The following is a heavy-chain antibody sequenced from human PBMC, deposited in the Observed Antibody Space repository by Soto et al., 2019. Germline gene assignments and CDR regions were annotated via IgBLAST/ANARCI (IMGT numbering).Heavy chain of an antibody. CDR2: INHSGST. D-gene: IGHD6-19*01. J-gene: IGHJ5*02. CDR1: GGSFSGYY. CDR3: ARVPSGWYTRSRYNWFDP. Sequence: PSETLSLTCAVYGGSFSGYYWSWIRQPPGKGLEWIGEINHSGSTNYNPSLKSRVTISVDTSKNQFSLKLSSVTAADTAVYYCARVPSGWYTRSRYNWFDPWGQGTLVTVSS. V-gene: IGHV4-34*01.